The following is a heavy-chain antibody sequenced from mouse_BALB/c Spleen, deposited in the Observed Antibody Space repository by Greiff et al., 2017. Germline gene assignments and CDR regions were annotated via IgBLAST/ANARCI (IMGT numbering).Heavy chain of an antibody. CDR1: GFNIKDSY. D-gene: IGHD1-1*01. CDR3: ATPYYYGSSYGNYYAMDY. CDR2: IDPANGNT. V-gene: IGHV14-3*02. J-gene: IGHJ4*01. Sequence: VQLQQSGAELVKPGASVKLSCTASGFNIKDSYMHWVKQRPEQGLEWIGRIDPANGNTKYDPKFQGKATITADTSSNTAYLQLSSLTSEDTAVYYCATPYYYGSSYGNYYAMDYWGQGTSVTVSS.